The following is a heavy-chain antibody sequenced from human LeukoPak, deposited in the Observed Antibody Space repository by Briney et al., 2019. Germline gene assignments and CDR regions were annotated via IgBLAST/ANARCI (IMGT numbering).Heavy chain of an antibody. D-gene: IGHD6-13*01. V-gene: IGHV4-4*02. CDR2: IYHSGST. J-gene: IGHJ4*02. CDR3: ARVGSSWSRGTNFDY. CDR1: GGSISSSNW. Sequence: PSETLSLTCAVSGGSISSSNWWSWVRQPPGKGLEWIGEIYHSGSTNYNPSLKSRVTISVDKSKNQFSLKLSSVTAADTAVYYCARVGSSWSRGTNFDYWGQGTLVTVSS.